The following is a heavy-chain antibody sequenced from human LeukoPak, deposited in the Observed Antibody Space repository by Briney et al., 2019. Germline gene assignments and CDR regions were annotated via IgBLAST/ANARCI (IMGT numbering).Heavy chain of an antibody. D-gene: IGHD2-2*01. J-gene: IGHJ6*02. CDR3: ARDEPYCSSTSCYGTYGMDV. CDR1: GGSVSSGSYY. V-gene: IGHV4-61*01. Sequence: SETLSLTCTVSGGSVSSGSYYWSWIRQPPGKGLEWIGYIYYSGSTNYNPSLKSRVTISVDTSKNQFSLKLSSVTAADTAVYYCARDEPYCSSTSCYGTYGMDVWGQGTTVTVSS. CDR2: IYYSGST.